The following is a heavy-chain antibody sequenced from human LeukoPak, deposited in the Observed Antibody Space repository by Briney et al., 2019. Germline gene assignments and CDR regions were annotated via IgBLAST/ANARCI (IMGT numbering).Heavy chain of an antibody. V-gene: IGHV1-18*01. CDR3: ARDYSSGYYSSFDY. CDR2: ISAYNGNT. CDR1: GYTFTSYG. J-gene: IGHJ4*02. D-gene: IGHD3-22*01. Sequence: GGSVKVSCKASGYTFTSYGISWVRQAPGQGLEWMGWISAYNGNTNYAQKLQGRVTMTTDTSTSTAYMELRSLRSDDTAVYYCARDYSSGYYSSFDYGGQGRLVTVSS.